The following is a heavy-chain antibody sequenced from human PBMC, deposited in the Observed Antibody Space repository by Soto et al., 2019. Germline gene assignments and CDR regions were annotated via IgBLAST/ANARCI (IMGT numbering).Heavy chain of an antibody. CDR3: ARVGDY. V-gene: IGHV4-34*01. CDR2: INHSGST. Sequence: SETLSLTCAVYGGSFSGYYWSWIRQPPGKGLEWIGEINHSGSTNYNPSLKSRVTISVDTSKNQFSLKLSSMTAADTAVYYCARVGDYWGQGTLVTVSS. J-gene: IGHJ4*02. CDR1: GGSFSGYY.